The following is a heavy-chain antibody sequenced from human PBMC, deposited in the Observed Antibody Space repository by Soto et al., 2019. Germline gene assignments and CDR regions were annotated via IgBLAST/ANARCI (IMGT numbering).Heavy chain of an antibody. CDR1: GLPVSSNY. D-gene: IGHD1-1*01. V-gene: IGHV3-66*01. Sequence: EVRLEESGGGLVQPGGSLRLSCAASGLPVSSNYMRWVRHARGKGLEWVSVIYGDGSTYYADSVKGRFPISRDSSKNTVYLQLDSLRDEDTAVYYCASCHWNGPNDYWGQGTLVTVSS. CDR2: IYGDGST. CDR3: ASCHWNGPNDY. J-gene: IGHJ4*02.